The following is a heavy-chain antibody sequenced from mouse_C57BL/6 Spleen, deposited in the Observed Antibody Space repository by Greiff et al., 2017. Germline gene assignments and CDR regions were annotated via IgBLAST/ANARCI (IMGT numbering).Heavy chain of an antibody. V-gene: IGHV1-80*01. J-gene: IGHJ3*01. CDR3: ARPSSGSAWFAY. Sequence: QVQLQQSGAELVKPGASVKISCKASGYAFSSYWMNWVKQRPGKGLEWIGQIYPGDGDTNYNGKFKGKATLTADKSSSTAYMQLSSLTSEDSAVYFCARPSSGSAWFAYWGQGTLVTVSA. CDR2: IYPGDGDT. D-gene: IGHD3-2*02. CDR1: GYAFSSYW.